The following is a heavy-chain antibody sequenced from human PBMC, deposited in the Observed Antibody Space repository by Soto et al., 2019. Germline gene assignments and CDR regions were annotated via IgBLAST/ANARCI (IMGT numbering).Heavy chain of an antibody. CDR2: IIPIFGTA. D-gene: IGHD2-2*01. V-gene: IGHV1-69*13. Sequence: GASVKVSCKASGGTFSSYAISWVRQAPGQGLEWMGGIIPIFGTANYAQKFQGRVTITADESTSTAYMELSSLRSEDTAVYYCASPSLGYCISTSCSKFDYWGQGTLVTVS. CDR3: ASPSLGYCISTSCSKFDY. J-gene: IGHJ4*02. CDR1: GGTFSSYA.